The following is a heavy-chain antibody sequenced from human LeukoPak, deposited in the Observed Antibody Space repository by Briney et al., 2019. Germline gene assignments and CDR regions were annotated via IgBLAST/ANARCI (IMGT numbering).Heavy chain of an antibody. J-gene: IGHJ6*03. CDR2: INPNSGGT. CDR1: GYTFTSYD. D-gene: IGHD1-14*01. CDR3: ATGQEPTYYYYYCMDV. V-gene: IGHV1-2*02. Sequence: ASVKVSCKASGYTFTSYDINWVRQATGQGLEWMGWINPNSGGTNYAQKFQGRVTMTRDTSISTAYMDLSRLRTDDTAVYYCATGQEPTYYYYYCMDVWGKGTTVTVSS.